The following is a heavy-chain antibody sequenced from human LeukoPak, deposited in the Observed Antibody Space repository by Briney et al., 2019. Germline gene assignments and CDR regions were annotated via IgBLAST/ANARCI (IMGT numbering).Heavy chain of an antibody. J-gene: IGHJ6*02. V-gene: IGHV3-48*03. D-gene: IGHD5-24*01. CDR1: GFTFSSYE. CDR2: ISSSGSTI. Sequence: GGSLRLSCAASGFTFSSYEMNWVRQAPGKGLEWVSYISSSGSTIYYADSVKGRFTISRDNAKNSLYLQMNSLRAEDTAVYYCARDKIGEMATIIHYYYGMDVWGQGTTVTVSS. CDR3: ARDKIGEMATIIHYYYGMDV.